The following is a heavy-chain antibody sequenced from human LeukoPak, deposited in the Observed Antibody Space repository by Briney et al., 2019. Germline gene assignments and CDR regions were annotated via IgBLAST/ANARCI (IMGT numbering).Heavy chain of an antibody. CDR2: IYYGGTT. D-gene: IGHD1-26*01. Sequence: PSETLSLTCAVSSYSVRSGYHWGWIRQPPGKGLEWIGSIYYGGTTYYNPSLKSRVTISVDTSKNQFSLKLSSVTAADTAVYYCARIVGATWYYFDYWGQGTLVTVSS. CDR3: ARIVGATWYYFDY. J-gene: IGHJ4*02. CDR1: SYSVRSGYH. V-gene: IGHV4-38-2*01.